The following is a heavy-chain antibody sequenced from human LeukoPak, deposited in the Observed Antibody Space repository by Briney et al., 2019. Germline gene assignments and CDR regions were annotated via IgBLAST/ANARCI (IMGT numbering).Heavy chain of an antibody. Sequence: GGSLRLSCAASGFTFSSYAMSWVRQAPGKGLEWVAFIRYDGSNKYYADSVKGRFTISRDNSKNTLYLQMNSLRAEDTAVYYCAKDSLRYFDWLFAWGQGTLVTVSS. CDR3: AKDSLRYFDWLFA. V-gene: IGHV3-30*02. J-gene: IGHJ4*02. D-gene: IGHD3-9*01. CDR1: GFTFSSYA. CDR2: IRYDGSNK.